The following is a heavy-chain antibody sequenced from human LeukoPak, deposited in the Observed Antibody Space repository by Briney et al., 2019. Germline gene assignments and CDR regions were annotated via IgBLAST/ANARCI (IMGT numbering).Heavy chain of an antibody. V-gene: IGHV3-30*04. J-gene: IGHJ3*02. Sequence: GGSLRLSSAASGFTSSSYAMHGVRQAPGKGLEWVAVISYDGSNKYYADSVKGRFTISRDNSKNTLYLQMNSLRAEDTAVYYCARDEGVTTMLGAFDIWGQGTMVTVSS. D-gene: IGHD4-17*01. CDR3: ARDEGVTTMLGAFDI. CDR1: GFTSSSYA. CDR2: ISYDGSNK.